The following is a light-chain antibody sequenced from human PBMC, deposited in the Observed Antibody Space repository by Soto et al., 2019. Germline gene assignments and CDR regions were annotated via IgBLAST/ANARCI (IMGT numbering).Light chain of an antibody. V-gene: IGLV2-14*01. J-gene: IGLJ1*01. CDR3: SSYITTSTHYV. CDR2: EVS. CDR1: SCDVGGYNY. Sequence: QSALTQPASMSGSDGQSITISCTGSSCDVGGYNYVSWYQQHPGKAPKLMIYEVSNRPSGVSNRFSGSKSGNTASLTISGLQAEDEADYYCSSYITTSTHYVFXTGTKLTVL.